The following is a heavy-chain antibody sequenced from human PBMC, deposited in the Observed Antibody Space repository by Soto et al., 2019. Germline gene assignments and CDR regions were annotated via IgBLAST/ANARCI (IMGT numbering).Heavy chain of an antibody. CDR2: IYPSDSDT. D-gene: IGHD3-3*01. CDR1: GYNFAGCW. CDR3: ARGGVSTRTFDY. J-gene: IGHJ4*02. Sequence: PGESLKISCKGSGYNFAGCWIAWARQMPGKGLELMGIIYPSDSDTRYRPSFQGQVTISADKSISSAYLQWSSLRASDTAMYYCARGGVSTRTFDYWGQGTPVTVSS. V-gene: IGHV5-51*01.